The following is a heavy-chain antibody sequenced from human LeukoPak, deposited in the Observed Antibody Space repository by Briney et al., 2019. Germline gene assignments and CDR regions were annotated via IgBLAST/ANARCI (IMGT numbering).Heavy chain of an antibody. Sequence: PGGSLRLSCTASGFTFSRYSMNWVRQAPGKGLEWVSSITTSSSYIYYADSVKGRFTISRDNSKNTLYLQMNSLRAEDTAVYYCAKDRNDFWSGYFDDYWGQGTLVTVSS. D-gene: IGHD3-3*01. J-gene: IGHJ4*02. CDR3: AKDRNDFWSGYFDDY. V-gene: IGHV3-21*04. CDR2: ITTSSSYI. CDR1: GFTFSRYS.